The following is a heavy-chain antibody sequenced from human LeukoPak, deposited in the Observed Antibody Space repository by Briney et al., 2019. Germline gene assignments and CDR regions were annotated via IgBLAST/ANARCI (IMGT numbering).Heavy chain of an antibody. J-gene: IGHJ4*02. CDR1: GFTFNRYA. CDR2: ISSDGTDE. CDR3: ARQRRGYSYGTLEF. D-gene: IGHD5-18*01. Sequence: GGSMRLSCATSGFTFNRYAMNWVRQAPGKGLEWVGFISSDGTDEFYADSVRGRFTISRDNSRNTLYLQMRSLRREDTAVYYCARQRRGYSYGTLEFWGQGTLIAVSS. V-gene: IGHV3-30*11.